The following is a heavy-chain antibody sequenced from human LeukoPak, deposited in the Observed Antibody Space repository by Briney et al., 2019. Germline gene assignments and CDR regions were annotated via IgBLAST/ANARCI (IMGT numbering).Heavy chain of an antibody. V-gene: IGHV4-59*01. CDR2: IYYSGST. J-gene: IGHJ6*03. CDR1: GGSISSYY. D-gene: IGHD6-13*01. CDR3: ARTTEAHSWRTRYYDYYMDV. Sequence: KTSETLSLTCTVSGGSISSYYWSWIRQPPGKGLKWIGYIYYSGSTSYNPSLRSRVTISVDTTKNQSSLKLSSVTAADTAVYYCARTTEAHSWRTRYYDYYMDVWGKGTTVTVSS.